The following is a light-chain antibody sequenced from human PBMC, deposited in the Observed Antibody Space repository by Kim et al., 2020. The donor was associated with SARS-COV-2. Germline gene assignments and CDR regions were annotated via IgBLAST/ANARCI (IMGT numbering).Light chain of an antibody. Sequence: AIQMTQSPSSLSASVGDRVTITCRASQGIRNDLGWYQQKAGEAPHLLIYAASSLQSGVPSRFSGSGSGTDFTLTISSLQPEDFATYYCLQDYNYPRTFGQGTKVDIK. CDR2: AAS. V-gene: IGKV1-6*01. CDR3: LQDYNYPRT. J-gene: IGKJ1*01. CDR1: QGIRND.